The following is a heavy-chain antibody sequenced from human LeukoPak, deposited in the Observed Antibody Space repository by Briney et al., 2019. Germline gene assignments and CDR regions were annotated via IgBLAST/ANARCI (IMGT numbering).Heavy chain of an antibody. CDR1: GDSINSFH. D-gene: IGHD1-1*01. CDR2: IHDSGSP. CDR3: ARRPSNFWYFDF. Sequence: SETLSLTCSVSGDSINSFHWSRIRQPPGKGLEWIGFIHDSGSPYYNPSLRSRVTISVDTSKNQFSLKLTSATAADTAVYYCARRPSNFWYFDFWGRGTLVSVSS. V-gene: IGHV4-59*01. J-gene: IGHJ2*01.